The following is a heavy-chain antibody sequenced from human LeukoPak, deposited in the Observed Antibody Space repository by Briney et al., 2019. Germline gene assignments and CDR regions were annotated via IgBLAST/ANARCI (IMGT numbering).Heavy chain of an antibody. Sequence: EASLKISCKASGYSFTCYWIGSVRHMPGKGLEWMGIIDPSDSETRYTPSFQGQVTISADKSRTTSYLQWNSLKASDTAMYYCARQTAMGRSGDYWGQGTLVTVSS. J-gene: IGHJ4*02. CDR2: IDPSDSET. D-gene: IGHD7-27*01. CDR3: ARQTAMGRSGDY. V-gene: IGHV5-51*01. CDR1: GYSFTCYW.